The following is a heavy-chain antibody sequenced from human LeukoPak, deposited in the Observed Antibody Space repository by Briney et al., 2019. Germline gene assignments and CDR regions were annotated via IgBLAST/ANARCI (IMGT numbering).Heavy chain of an antibody. D-gene: IGHD3-16*02. V-gene: IGHV5-51*01. CDR1: GYSFTSYW. J-gene: IGHJ4*02. CDR2: IYPHDSDI. Sequence: GESLKISCKGSGYSFTSYWIAWVCQMPGKGLEWMGIIYPHDSDIRYNPPFQGQVTISADKSISTAYLQWSSLKASDTAMYYCARMIGLGEVSPYFDYWGQGTLVTVSS. CDR3: ARMIGLGEVSPYFDY.